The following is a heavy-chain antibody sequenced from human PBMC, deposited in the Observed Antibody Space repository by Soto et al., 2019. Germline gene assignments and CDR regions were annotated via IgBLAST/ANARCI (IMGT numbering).Heavy chain of an antibody. CDR2: IKSKTDGGTT. Sequence: GGSLRLSCAASGFTFSNAWMNWVLQAPWKGLEWVGRIKSKTDGGTTDYAAPVKGRFTISRDDSKNTLYLQMNSLKTEDTAVYYCTSYVLRFLEWLLYDDYWGQGTLVTVSS. D-gene: IGHD3-3*01. V-gene: IGHV3-15*07. CDR1: GFTFSNAW. J-gene: IGHJ4*02. CDR3: TSYVLRFLEWLLYDDY.